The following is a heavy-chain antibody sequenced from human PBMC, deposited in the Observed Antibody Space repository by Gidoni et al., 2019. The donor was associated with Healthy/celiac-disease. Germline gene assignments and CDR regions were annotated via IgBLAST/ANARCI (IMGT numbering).Heavy chain of an antibody. D-gene: IGHD6-19*01. Sequence: EVQLVQSGAAVKKHGESLRISCKGSGYSFTSYWISWVRQMHGKGLEWMGRIDPSDSYTNYSPSFQGHVNISADKSISTAYLQWSSLKASDTAMYYCARFLTGWLVDYWGQGTLVTVSS. J-gene: IGHJ4*02. CDR1: GYSFTSYW. CDR3: ARFLTGWLVDY. CDR2: IDPSDSYT. V-gene: IGHV5-10-1*03.